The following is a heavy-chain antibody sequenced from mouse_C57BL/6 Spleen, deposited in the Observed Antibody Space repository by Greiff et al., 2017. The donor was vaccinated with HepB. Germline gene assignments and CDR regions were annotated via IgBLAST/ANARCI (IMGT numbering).Heavy chain of an antibody. J-gene: IGHJ3*01. CDR3: ARPLYGSSDAWFAY. CDR2: INPNNGGT. D-gene: IGHD1-1*01. CDR1: GYTFTDYN. Sequence: EVQLQQSGPELVKPGASVKIPCKASGYTFTDYNMDWVKQSHGKSLEWIGDINPNNGGTIYNQKFKGKATLTVDKSSSTAYMELRSLTSEDTAVYYCARPLYGSSDAWFAYWGQGTLVTVSA. V-gene: IGHV1-18*01.